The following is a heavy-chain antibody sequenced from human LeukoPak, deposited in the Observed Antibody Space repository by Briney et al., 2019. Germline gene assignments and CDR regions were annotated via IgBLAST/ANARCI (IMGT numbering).Heavy chain of an antibody. CDR2: ISGSGGST. Sequence: PGGSLRLSCAASGFTFSSYAMSWVRQAPGKGLEWVSAISGSGGSTYYADSVKGRFTISRDNSKNTLYLQMNSLRAEDTAVYYCARARSEYSSSRHSDYWGQGTLVTVSS. D-gene: IGHD6-13*01. J-gene: IGHJ4*02. CDR3: ARARSEYSSSRHSDY. V-gene: IGHV3-23*01. CDR1: GFTFSSYA.